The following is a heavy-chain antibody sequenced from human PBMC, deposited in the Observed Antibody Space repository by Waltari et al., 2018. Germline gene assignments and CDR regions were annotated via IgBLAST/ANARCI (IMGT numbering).Heavy chain of an antibody. Sequence: VQLVEAGGGVVTTGSGQRFAVGAADLRYNSTVMHWVRQAPGKGLEWVAVISYNARNIYYVDSVKGRFTISRDNSKKTLYLQMNSLRAEDTAVYYCARDYCDRTNCHGMDVWGQGTTVTVSS. CDR3: ARDYCDRTNCHGMDV. J-gene: IGHJ6*02. CDR2: ISYNARNI. V-gene: IGHV3-30*03. CDR1: DLRYNSTV. D-gene: IGHD3-22*01.